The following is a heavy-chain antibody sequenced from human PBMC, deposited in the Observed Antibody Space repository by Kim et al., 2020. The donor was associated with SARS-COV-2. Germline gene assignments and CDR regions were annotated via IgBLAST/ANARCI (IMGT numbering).Heavy chain of an antibody. CDR3: AKGYSSTWYHFDY. V-gene: IGHV3-30*02. D-gene: IGHD6-13*01. J-gene: IGHJ4*02. Sequence: YGDSVKGRFTISRDNSKNTLYLQMNSLRPEDTAVYYCAKGYSSTWYHFDYWGQGTLVTVSS.